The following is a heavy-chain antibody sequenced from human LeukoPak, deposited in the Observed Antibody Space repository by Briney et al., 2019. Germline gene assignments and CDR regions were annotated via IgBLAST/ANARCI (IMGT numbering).Heavy chain of an antibody. CDR3: ARDLSPVVRASPMGY. CDR2: ITYDGYYK. CDR1: GFTFTSYG. V-gene: IGHV3-30*03. Sequence: GTSLRLSCAASGFTFTSYGMHWVRQAPGKSLEWVALITYDGYYKYYSDSVKGRFTISSDTSKNTLYLQMNSLRAEDTAVYYCARDLSPVVRASPMGYWGQGTLVTVSS. J-gene: IGHJ4*02. D-gene: IGHD3-10*01.